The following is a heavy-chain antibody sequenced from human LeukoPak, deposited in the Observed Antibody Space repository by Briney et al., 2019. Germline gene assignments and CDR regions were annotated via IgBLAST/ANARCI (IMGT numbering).Heavy chain of an antibody. CDR1: GFTFSSYA. D-gene: IGHD6-13*01. V-gene: IGHV3-23*01. CDR3: AKVYSSSWYLGAFDI. Sequence: GGSLRLSCAASGFTFSSYAMSWVRQAPGKGLEWVSAISGSDGNTYYAGSVKGRFTISRDNSKNTLYLQMNSLRAEDTAVYYCAKVYSSSWYLGAFDIWGQGTMVTVSS. CDR2: ISGSDGNT. J-gene: IGHJ3*02.